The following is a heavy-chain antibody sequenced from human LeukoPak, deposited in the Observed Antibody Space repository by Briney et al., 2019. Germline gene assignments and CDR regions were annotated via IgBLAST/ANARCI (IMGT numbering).Heavy chain of an antibody. CDR3: VRDRTKYCSSTSRPLDY. J-gene: IGHJ4*02. V-gene: IGHV1-2*02. CDR2: INPNSGGT. D-gene: IGHD2-2*01. CDR1: GYTFTGYY. Sequence: AASVTVSCKASGYTFTGYYMHWVRQAPGQGLEWMGWINPNSGGTNYAQKFQGRVTMTRDTSISTAYMELSRLRSDDAAVYYCVRDRTKYCSSTSRPLDYWGQGTLVTVSS.